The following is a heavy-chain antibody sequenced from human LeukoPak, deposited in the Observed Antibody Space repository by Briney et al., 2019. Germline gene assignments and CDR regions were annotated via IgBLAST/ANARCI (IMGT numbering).Heavy chain of an antibody. Sequence: KPSETLSLTCTVSGGSISSYYWSWIRQPAGKGLEWIGRIYTSGSTNYNPSLKSRVTMSVDTSENQFSLKLSSVTAADTAVYYCARDRESGYCSGGSCYSYNWFDPWGQGTLVTVSS. CDR3: ARDRESGYCSGGSCYSYNWFDP. V-gene: IGHV4-4*07. D-gene: IGHD2-15*01. CDR2: IYTSGST. CDR1: GGSISSYY. J-gene: IGHJ5*02.